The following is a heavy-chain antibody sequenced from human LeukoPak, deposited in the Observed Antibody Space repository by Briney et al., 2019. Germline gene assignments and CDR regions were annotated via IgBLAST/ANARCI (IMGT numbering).Heavy chain of an antibody. CDR3: ARETRGYYYDSSGPNDAFDI. CDR1: GFTVSSNY. CDR2: IYSGSST. D-gene: IGHD3-22*01. V-gene: IGHV3-66*01. Sequence: GGSLRLSCAASGFTVSSNYMSWVRQAPGKGLEWVSVIYSGSSTYYADSVKGRFTISRDNSKNTLYLQMNSLRAEDTAVYYCARETRGYYYDSSGPNDAFDIWGQGTMVTVSS. J-gene: IGHJ3*02.